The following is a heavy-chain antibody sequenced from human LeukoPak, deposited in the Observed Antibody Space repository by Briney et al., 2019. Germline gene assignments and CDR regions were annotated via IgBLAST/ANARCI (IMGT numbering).Heavy chain of an antibody. Sequence: PSETLSLTCTVSGGSISSYYWSWIRQPPGKGLEWIGYIYYSGSTNYNPSLKSRVTISVDTSKNQFSLKLSSVTAADTAVYYCAKGGGLRSSPLTPWGQGTLVTVSS. CDR1: GGSISSYY. D-gene: IGHD3-3*01. CDR3: AKGGGLRSSPLTP. V-gene: IGHV4-59*01. CDR2: IYYSGST. J-gene: IGHJ5*02.